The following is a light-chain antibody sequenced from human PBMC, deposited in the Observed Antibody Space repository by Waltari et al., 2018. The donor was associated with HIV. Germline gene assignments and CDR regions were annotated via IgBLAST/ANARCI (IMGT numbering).Light chain of an antibody. CDR3: QQFNSYSGA. Sequence: DIQMTQSPSTLSASVGERVTITCRASQSISNWLAWYQQKPRKAPTLRIYKASTVESGVPSRFSGSGSETEFTLTISSLQPDDFATYYCQQFNSYSGAFGQGTKVEIK. J-gene: IGKJ1*01. CDR2: KAS. V-gene: IGKV1-5*03. CDR1: QSISNW.